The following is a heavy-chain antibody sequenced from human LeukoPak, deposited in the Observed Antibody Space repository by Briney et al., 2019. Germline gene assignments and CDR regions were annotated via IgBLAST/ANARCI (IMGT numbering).Heavy chain of an antibody. D-gene: IGHD4-17*01. Sequence: GGSLRLSCAASGFTFSSYAMSWVRQAPGKGLEWVAFIRYDGSNKYYADSVKGRFTISRDNSKNTLYLQMNSLRAEDTAVYYCAKDHGVTTTLFRYNWFDPWGQGTLVTVSS. CDR1: GFTFSSYA. J-gene: IGHJ5*02. V-gene: IGHV3-30*02. CDR2: IRYDGSNK. CDR3: AKDHGVTTTLFRYNWFDP.